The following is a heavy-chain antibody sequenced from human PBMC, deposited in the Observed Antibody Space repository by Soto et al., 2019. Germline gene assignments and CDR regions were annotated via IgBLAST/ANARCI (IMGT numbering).Heavy chain of an antibody. D-gene: IGHD5-18*01. V-gene: IGHV3-33*05. CDR2: ISYDGSEK. J-gene: IGHJ6*02. CDR1: GFTFSSYA. CDR3: AKHRGYSYGPSYDMDV. Sequence: SGFTFSSYAMHWVRQAPGKGLEWVAIISYDGSEKYYVDSVKGRFTISRDNSKNTLYLQMNSLRVDDTAVYYCAKHRGYSYGPSYDMDVWGQGTTVTVSS.